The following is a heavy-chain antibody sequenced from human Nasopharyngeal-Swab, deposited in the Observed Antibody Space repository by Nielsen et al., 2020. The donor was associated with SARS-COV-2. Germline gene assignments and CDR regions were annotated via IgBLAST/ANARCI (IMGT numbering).Heavy chain of an antibody. D-gene: IGHD3-22*01. CDR3: ATAIITMISGFDY. J-gene: IGHJ4*02. CDR2: FDPEDGET. V-gene: IGHV1-24*01. CDR1: GYTLTELS. Sequence: ASVKASCKVSGYTLTELSMHWVRQAPGKGLEWMGGFDPEDGETIYAQKFQGRVTMTEDTSTDTAYMELSSLRSEDTAVYYCATAIITMISGFDYWGQGTLATVSS.